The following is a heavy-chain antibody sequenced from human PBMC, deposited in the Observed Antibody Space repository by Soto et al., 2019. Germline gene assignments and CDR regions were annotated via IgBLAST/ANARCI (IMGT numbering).Heavy chain of an antibody. CDR2: FDPEDGET. D-gene: IGHD2-2*01. CDR1: GYTLTELS. V-gene: IGHV1-24*01. CDR3: ATRGPVVPAANYYYYGMDV. J-gene: IGHJ6*02. Sequence: ASVKVSCKVSGYTLTELSMHWVRQAPGKGLEWMGGFDPEDGETIYAQKFQGRVTMTEDKSTDTAYMELSSLRSEGTAVYYCATRGPVVPAANYYYYGMDVWGQGTTVTVSS.